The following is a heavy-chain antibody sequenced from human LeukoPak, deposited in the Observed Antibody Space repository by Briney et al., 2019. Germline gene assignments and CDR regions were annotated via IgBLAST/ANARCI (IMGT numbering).Heavy chain of an antibody. Sequence: SETLSLTCTVSGGSISNYYWSWIRQPPGKGLEWIGHIYYSGATKYNPSLKSRITISVDTSKNQFSLMLGSVTAADTAVYYCARFGITVVRGGKYYSDYWGQGTLVTVSS. D-gene: IGHD3-10*01. V-gene: IGHV4-59*08. CDR3: ARFGITVVRGGKYYSDY. J-gene: IGHJ4*02. CDR2: IYYSGAT. CDR1: GGSISNYY.